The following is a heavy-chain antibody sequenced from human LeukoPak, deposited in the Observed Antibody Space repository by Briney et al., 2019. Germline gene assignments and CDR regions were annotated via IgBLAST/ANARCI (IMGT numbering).Heavy chain of an antibody. D-gene: IGHD5-24*01. CDR2: ISSSSSYI. Sequence: PGGSLRLSCAASGFTFSSYSMNWVRQAPGKGLEWVSSISSSSSYIYYADSVKGRFTISRDNAKNSLYLQMNSLRAEDTAIYYCTRVGYIDEGIDYWGQGTLVTVSS. V-gene: IGHV3-21*01. J-gene: IGHJ4*02. CDR3: TRVGYIDEGIDY. CDR1: GFTFSSYS.